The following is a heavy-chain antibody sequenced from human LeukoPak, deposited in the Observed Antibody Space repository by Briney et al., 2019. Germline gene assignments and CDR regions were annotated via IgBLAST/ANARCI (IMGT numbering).Heavy chain of an antibody. Sequence: ASVKVSCKASGGTFSSYAISWVRQAPGQGLEGMGGIIPISGTANYAQKFQGRVTITTDESTSTAYMELSSLRSEDTAVYYCARGIRYYYGSGKNYYYYMDVWGKGTTVTVSS. V-gene: IGHV1-69*05. J-gene: IGHJ6*03. CDR2: IIPISGTA. CDR1: GGTFSSYA. D-gene: IGHD3-10*01. CDR3: ARGIRYYYGSGKNYYYYMDV.